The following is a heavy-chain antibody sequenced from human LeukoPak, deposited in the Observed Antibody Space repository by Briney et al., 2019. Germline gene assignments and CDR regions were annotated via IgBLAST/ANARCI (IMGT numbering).Heavy chain of an antibody. CDR3: AKDRGRLGELSSY. J-gene: IGHJ4*02. D-gene: IGHD3-16*02. Sequence: GGSLRLSCAASGFTSSSYGMHWVRQAPGKELEWVAVISYDGSNKYYADSVKGRFAISRDNSKNTLYLQMNSLRAEDTAVYYCAKDRGRLGELSSYWGQGTLVTVSS. V-gene: IGHV3-30*18. CDR2: ISYDGSNK. CDR1: GFTSSSYG.